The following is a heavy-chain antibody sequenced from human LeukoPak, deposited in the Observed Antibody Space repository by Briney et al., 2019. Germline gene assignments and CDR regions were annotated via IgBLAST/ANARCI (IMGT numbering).Heavy chain of an antibody. CDR3: ARRSYCAADCYGKALDY. D-gene: IGHD2-21*01. CDR2: ISTYNTNT. J-gene: IGHJ4*02. V-gene: IGHV1-18*01. CDR1: GYTFTDYA. Sequence: EASVKVSCKASGYTFTDYAITWVRQAPGQGLEWMGWISTYNTNTNYAQKFQDRVAMTTDTSTSTAYMELRSLRSDDTAIYYCARRSYCAADCYGKALDYWGQGTLVTVSS.